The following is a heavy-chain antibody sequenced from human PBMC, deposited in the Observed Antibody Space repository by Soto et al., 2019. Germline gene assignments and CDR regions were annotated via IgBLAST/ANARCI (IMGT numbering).Heavy chain of an antibody. CDR2: IIPILGIA. J-gene: IGHJ5*02. CDR1: VGTFSSYT. V-gene: IGHV1-69*08. CDR3: AGDRSGSDPCWFDP. D-gene: IGHD3-10*01. Sequence: QVQLVQSGAEVKKPGSSVKVSCKASVGTFSSYTISWVRQAPGQGLEWMGRIIPILGIANYAQKFQGRVTITADKSTSTAYMELSRLRSEDTAVYYCAGDRSGSDPCWFDPWGQGTLVTVSS.